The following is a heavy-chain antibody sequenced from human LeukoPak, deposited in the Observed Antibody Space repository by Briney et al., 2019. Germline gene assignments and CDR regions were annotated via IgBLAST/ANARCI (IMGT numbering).Heavy chain of an antibody. Sequence: SETLSLTCAVSGYSISSGYYWGWIRRPPGKGLEWIGSIYHSGSTYYNPSLKSRVTISVDTSKNQFSLKLSSVTAADTAVYYCARLYYGGITYYYYYTDVWGKGTTVTVSS. V-gene: IGHV4-38-2*01. D-gene: IGHD4-23*01. CDR1: GYSISSGYY. CDR2: IYHSGST. J-gene: IGHJ6*03. CDR3: ARLYYGGITYYYYYTDV.